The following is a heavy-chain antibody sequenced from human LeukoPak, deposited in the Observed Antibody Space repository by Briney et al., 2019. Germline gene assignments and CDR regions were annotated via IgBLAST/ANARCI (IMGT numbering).Heavy chain of an antibody. D-gene: IGHD3-3*01. V-gene: IGHV3-66*01. CDR1: GFTVSSNY. CDR2: IYGGGST. CDR3: ARVPLGGYYTGIYFDY. Sequence: GGSLRLSCAASGFTVSSNYMSWVRQAPGKGLEWVSAIYGGGSTYYADSVKGRSTISRDNSKNTLYLQMNSLRAEDTAVYYCARVPLGGYYTGIYFDYWGQGTLVTVSS. J-gene: IGHJ4*02.